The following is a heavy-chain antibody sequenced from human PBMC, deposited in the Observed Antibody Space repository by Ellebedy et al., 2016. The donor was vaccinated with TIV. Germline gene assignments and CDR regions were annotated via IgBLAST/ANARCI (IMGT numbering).Heavy chain of an antibody. CDR3: AKDMVFGDGKWEIDV. Sequence: GESLKISCEASGFTFSNYAMCWVRQAPGMGLEWVSTINGYTTSYADSVKGRFTISRDNSRSKLYLQMNSLRAEDSAVYYCAKDMVFGDGKWEIDVWGQGTTVTVSS. CDR1: GFTFSNYA. J-gene: IGHJ6*02. D-gene: IGHD1-26*01. V-gene: IGHV3-23*01. CDR2: INGYTT.